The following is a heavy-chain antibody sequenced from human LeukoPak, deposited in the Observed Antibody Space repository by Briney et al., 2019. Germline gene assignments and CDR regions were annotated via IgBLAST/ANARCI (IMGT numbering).Heavy chain of an antibody. CDR2: IYYSGST. D-gene: IGHD4-17*01. J-gene: IGHJ5*02. Sequence: SETLSLTCTVSGGSISRGGYYWSWIRQHPGKGLEWIGYIYYSGSTYYNPSLKSRVTISVDTSKNQFSLKLSSVTAADTAVYYCARFTVTTRWLDPWGQGTLVTVSS. CDR3: ARFTVTTRWLDP. V-gene: IGHV4-31*03. CDR1: GGSISRGGYY.